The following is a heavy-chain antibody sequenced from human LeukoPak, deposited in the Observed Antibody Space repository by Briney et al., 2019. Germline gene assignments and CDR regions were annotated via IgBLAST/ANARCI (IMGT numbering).Heavy chain of an antibody. CDR3: AREPERSTGLYSDAFDM. CDR2: ISSSSSYI. J-gene: IGHJ3*02. Sequence: GGSLRLSCAASGFTFSSYTMNWVRQAPGKGLEWVSSISSSSSYIYYADSVKGRFTISRDNAKSSLFLQMNSLRVDDTAVYYCAREPERSTGLYSDAFDMWGQGTMVTVSS. D-gene: IGHD6-19*01. CDR1: GFTFSSYT. V-gene: IGHV3-21*01.